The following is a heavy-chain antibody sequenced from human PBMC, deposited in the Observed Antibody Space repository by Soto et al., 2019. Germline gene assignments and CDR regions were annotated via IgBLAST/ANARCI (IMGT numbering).Heavy chain of an antibody. J-gene: IGHJ6*02. CDR1: GYPFTKYF. CDR2: INPDNRIT. CDR3: EKDPNTYDFWTGSQYYHGMDV. V-gene: IGHV1-46*01. D-gene: IGHD3-3*01. Sequence: QVQLVQSGAEVKKPGASVKVACKTSGYPFTKYFVHWVRQAPGQGLELMGTINPDNRITKYALQCKGRVALTIDTSNKIVALELSSLRYEDTAVYFCEKDPNTYDFWTGSQYYHGMDVWGQGTTVTVS.